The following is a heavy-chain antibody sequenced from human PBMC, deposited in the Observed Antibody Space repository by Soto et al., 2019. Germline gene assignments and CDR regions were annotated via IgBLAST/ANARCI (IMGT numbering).Heavy chain of an antibody. CDR3: AREPFYWGTGYGDYVPPYFDY. CDR1: GFTFSSYS. D-gene: IGHD4-17*01. J-gene: IGHJ4*02. Sequence: PGGSLRLSCAASGFTFSSYSMNWVRQAPGKGLEWVSYISSSSSTIYYADSVKGRFTISRDNAKNSLYLQMNSLRVEDTAVYYCAREPFYWGTGYGDYVPPYFDYWGQGTLVTVSS. CDR2: ISSSSSTI. V-gene: IGHV3-48*01.